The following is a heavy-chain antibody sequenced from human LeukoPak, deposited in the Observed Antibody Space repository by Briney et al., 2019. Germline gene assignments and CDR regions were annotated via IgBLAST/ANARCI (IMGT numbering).Heavy chain of an antibody. Sequence: PGGSLRLSCAASGFTFSSYSMNWVRQAPGKGLEWVSSISSSSSYIYYADSVKGRFTISRDNAKNSLYLQMNSLRAEDTALYYCAKDFYGSGSYGAFDIWGQGTMVTVSS. V-gene: IGHV3-21*04. D-gene: IGHD3-10*01. CDR2: ISSSSSYI. J-gene: IGHJ3*02. CDR1: GFTFSSYS. CDR3: AKDFYGSGSYGAFDI.